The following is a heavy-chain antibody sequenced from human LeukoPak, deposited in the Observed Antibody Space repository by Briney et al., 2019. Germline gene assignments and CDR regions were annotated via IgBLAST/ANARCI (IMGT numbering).Heavy chain of an antibody. CDR3: ARDGIYSRNFDAFDI. V-gene: IGHV1-2*02. CDR1: GYTFTAYY. J-gene: IGHJ3*02. D-gene: IGHD6-13*01. CDR2: INPNSGGT. Sequence: ASVKVSFKASGYTFTAYYMHWVRQAPGQGPEWMGWINPNSGGTDYAQKFQGRVTMTRDTSISTAYTELSSLTSDDTAVYYCARDGIYSRNFDAFDIWGQGTMVTVSP.